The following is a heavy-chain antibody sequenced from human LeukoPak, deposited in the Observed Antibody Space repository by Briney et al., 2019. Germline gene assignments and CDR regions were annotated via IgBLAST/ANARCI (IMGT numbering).Heavy chain of an antibody. V-gene: IGHV3-7*01. CDR1: GFIFSSYW. CDR2: INQDGSEK. D-gene: IGHD3-10*01. Sequence: GGSLRLSCAASGFIFSSYWMNWVRQAPGKGLEWVANINQDGSEKYYVDSVKGRFTISRDNAKNSLYLQMNSLRAEDTAVYYCARDQGSGINYYYYYMDVWGKGTTVTVSS. CDR3: ARDQGSGINYYYYYMDV. J-gene: IGHJ6*03.